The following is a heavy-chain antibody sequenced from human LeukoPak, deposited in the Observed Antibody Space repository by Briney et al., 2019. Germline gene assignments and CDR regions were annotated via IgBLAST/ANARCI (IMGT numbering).Heavy chain of an antibody. J-gene: IGHJ4*02. D-gene: IGHD4-17*01. V-gene: IGHV1-69*04. CDR2: IIPILGIA. CDR1: GYTFRNYG. Sequence: GASVKVSCKASGYTFRNYGLSWVRQAPGQGLEWMGRIIPILGIANYAQKFQGRVTITADKSTSTAYMELSSLRSEDTAVYYCARGPYGDYAFDYWGQGTLVTVSS. CDR3: ARGPYGDYAFDY.